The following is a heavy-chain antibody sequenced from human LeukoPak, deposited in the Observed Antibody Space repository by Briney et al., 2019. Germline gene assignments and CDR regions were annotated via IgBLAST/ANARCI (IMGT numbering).Heavy chain of an antibody. D-gene: IGHD1-26*01. V-gene: IGHV1-69*01. CDR3: ARGVVGATTGAYSFDY. Sequence: VKVSCKASGGTFNSYAISWVRQAPGQGLEWMGGIIPIFGTANYAQKFQGRVTITADESTSTAYMELSSLRSEDTAVYYCARGVVGATTGAYSFDYWGRGTLVTVSS. J-gene: IGHJ4*02. CDR2: IIPIFGTA. CDR1: GGTFNSYA.